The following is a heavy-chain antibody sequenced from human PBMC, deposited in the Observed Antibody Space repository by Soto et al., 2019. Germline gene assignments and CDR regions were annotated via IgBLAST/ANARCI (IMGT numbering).Heavy chain of an antibody. D-gene: IGHD3-10*01. CDR3: AKGPVLLWFGELWRHIDY. Sequence: GGSLRLSCAASGFTFSSYAMSWVRQAPGKGLEWVSAISGSGGSTYYADSVKGRFTISRDNSKNTLYLQMNSLRAEDTAVYYCAKGPVLLWFGELWRHIDYWGQGTLVTVSS. J-gene: IGHJ4*02. CDR2: ISGSGGST. CDR1: GFTFSSYA. V-gene: IGHV3-23*01.